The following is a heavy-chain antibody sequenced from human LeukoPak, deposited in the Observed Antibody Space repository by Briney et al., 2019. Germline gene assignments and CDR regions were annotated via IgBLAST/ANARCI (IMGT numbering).Heavy chain of an antibody. CDR3: AKEDSTGGFDY. CDR1: AFSFDVSA. J-gene: IGHJ4*02. D-gene: IGHD7-27*01. CDR2: ISGEGANA. Sequence: GGSLTLLCAPSAFSFDVSAMLCARHAPEGGLVCLSHISGEGANAFYTLSVEGRYPLSRKHSKHSLYLQMNSVRSEDTSLYFWAKEDSTGGFDYWGQGTLVTVSS. V-gene: IGHV3-43*02.